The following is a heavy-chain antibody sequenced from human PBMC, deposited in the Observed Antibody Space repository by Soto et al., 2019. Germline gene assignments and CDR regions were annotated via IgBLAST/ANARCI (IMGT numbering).Heavy chain of an antibody. J-gene: IGHJ6*02. Sequence: GASVKVSCKASGYSFSNYAMHWVRQAPEQRLEWMGWINAGNGNTKYPQKFQDRVTITRDTSASTAYMELSSLRSEDTAVYYCAKGGNIAVVVADYGMDVWGQGTTVTVSS. CDR3: AKGGNIAVVVADYGMDV. D-gene: IGHD2-15*01. CDR1: GYSFSNYA. V-gene: IGHV1-3*01. CDR2: INAGNGNT.